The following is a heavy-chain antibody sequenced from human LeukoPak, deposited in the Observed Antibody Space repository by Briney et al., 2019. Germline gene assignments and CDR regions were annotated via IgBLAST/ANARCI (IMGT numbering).Heavy chain of an antibody. CDR1: GFTLRSYV. D-gene: IGHD1-14*01. J-gene: IGHJ6*03. CDR2: LGNGGDIT. CDR3: AKDQLAGKNYHYYMDV. V-gene: IGHV3-23*01. Sequence: PGGSLRLSCAASGFTLRSYVMSWVRQVPGKGLEWVSALGNGGDITDYAESVKGRFTISRDTSENTLYLEMHSLRAEDTAIYYCAKDQLAGKNYHYYMDVWGKGTTVTVSS.